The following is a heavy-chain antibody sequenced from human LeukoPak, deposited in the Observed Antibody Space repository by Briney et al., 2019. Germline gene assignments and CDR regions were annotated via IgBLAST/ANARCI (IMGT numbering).Heavy chain of an antibody. CDR1: GYTFTSYG. D-gene: IGHD2-2*01. CDR3: ARYCSSTSCYSGFDY. CDR2: ISAYNGNT. V-gene: IGHV1-18*01. J-gene: IGHJ4*02. Sequence: ASVKVSCKASGYTFTSYGISWVRQAPGQGLEWMGRISAYNGNTNYAQKLQGRVTMTTDTSTSTAYMELRSLRSDDTAVYYCARYCSSTSCYSGFDYWGQGTLVTVSS.